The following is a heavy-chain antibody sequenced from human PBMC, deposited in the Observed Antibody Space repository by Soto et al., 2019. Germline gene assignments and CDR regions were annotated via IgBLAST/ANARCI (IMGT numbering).Heavy chain of an antibody. Sequence: PSETLSLTCTVSGGSISSYYWSWIRQPPGKGLEWIGYIYYSGSTNYNPSLKSRVTISVDTSKNQFSLKLSSVTAADTAVYYCARLTAAGSFYYWGQGTLVTVSS. V-gene: IGHV4-59*01. D-gene: IGHD6-13*01. CDR1: GGSISSYY. J-gene: IGHJ4*02. CDR2: IYYSGST. CDR3: ARLTAAGSFYY.